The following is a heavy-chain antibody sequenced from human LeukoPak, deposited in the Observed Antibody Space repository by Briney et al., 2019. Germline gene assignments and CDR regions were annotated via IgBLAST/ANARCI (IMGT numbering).Heavy chain of an antibody. V-gene: IGHV3-7*03. CDR3: ARNNGMDV. J-gene: IGHJ6*02. CDR2: VNRDGSET. CDR1: GFALSSHW. Sequence: GGSLRLSWAASGFALSSHWMTWVRQVQGGGPEWVANVNRDGSETYYLDSVKGRFTISKDNAKNSLYLQMNSLRAEDTALYHCARNNGMDVWGQGTTVTVSS.